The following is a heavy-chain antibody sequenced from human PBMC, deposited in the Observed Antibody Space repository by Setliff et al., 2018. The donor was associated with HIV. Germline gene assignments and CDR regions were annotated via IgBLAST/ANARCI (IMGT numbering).Heavy chain of an antibody. CDR2: INTHSGYT. CDR3: GVGPEKIYYYYGMDV. V-gene: IGHV1-18*01. J-gene: IGHJ6*02. CDR1: GYTFNNYG. D-gene: IGHD1-26*01. Sequence: ASVKVSCKASGYTFNNYGISWVRQAPGQGLEWMGWINTHSGYTNYAQNVQGRVTVTMDASTSTAYMELRSLKSDDTAVYYCGVGPEKIYYYYGMDVWGQGTTVTVSS.